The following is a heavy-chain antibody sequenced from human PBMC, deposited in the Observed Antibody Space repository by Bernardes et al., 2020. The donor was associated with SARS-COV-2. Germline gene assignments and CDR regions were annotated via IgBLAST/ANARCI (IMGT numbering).Heavy chain of an antibody. CDR1: GGSIGSYY. CDR3: ARDLSHLVRRGFDL. J-gene: IGHJ2*01. V-gene: IGHV4-59*01. D-gene: IGHD3-10*01. CDR2: IYYSGST. Sequence: SETLSLTCTVSGGSIGSYYWAWIRQPPGKGLEWIGYIYYSGSTNYNPSLKSRVTISVDRSQNQFPLNLSSVTPADTAVYYCARDLSHLVRRGFDLWGRGTLVTVSS.